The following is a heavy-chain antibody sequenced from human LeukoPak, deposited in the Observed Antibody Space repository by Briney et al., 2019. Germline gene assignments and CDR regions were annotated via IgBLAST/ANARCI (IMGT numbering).Heavy chain of an antibody. J-gene: IGHJ4*02. CDR1: GFTFSSHW. Sequence: PGGSLRLSCAVSGFTFSSHWMSWVRQAPGKGLEWVANIKQDGSETYYVDSVKGRFTISRDNAKNSLFLQMNSLRAEDTAVYYCARDHPHYYGSGVPDYWGQGTLVTVSS. V-gene: IGHV3-7*01. D-gene: IGHD3-10*01. CDR3: ARDHPHYYGSGVPDY. CDR2: IKQDGSET.